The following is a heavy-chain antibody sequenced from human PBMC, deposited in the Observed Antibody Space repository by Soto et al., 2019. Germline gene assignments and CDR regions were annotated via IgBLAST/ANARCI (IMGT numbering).Heavy chain of an antibody. J-gene: IGHJ5*02. Sequence: SETLSLTCAVSGGSIISSNCWRLFRHPPGKVLEWIGEIYHSGSTNYNPSLKSRVTISVDKSKNQFSLKLSSVTAADTAVYYCARAPSIAAAGWWFDPWGQGTLVTVSS. D-gene: IGHD6-13*01. V-gene: IGHV4-4*02. CDR2: IYHSGST. CDR3: ARAPSIAAAGWWFDP. CDR1: GGSIISSNC.